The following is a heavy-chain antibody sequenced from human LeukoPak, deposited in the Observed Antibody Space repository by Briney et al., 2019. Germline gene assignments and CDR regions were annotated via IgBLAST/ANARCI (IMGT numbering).Heavy chain of an antibody. CDR3: ARDLVGCDY. CDR1: GDSISRYY. D-gene: IGHD2-15*01. J-gene: IGHJ4*02. Sequence: SETLSLTCAVSGDSISRYYWSWIRQPPGKGLEWIGFIYYSGSTNYNPSLKSRVTISVDTSKNQFSLKLSSVTAADTAVYYCARDLVGCDYWGQGTLVTVSS. CDR2: IYYSGST. V-gene: IGHV4-59*12.